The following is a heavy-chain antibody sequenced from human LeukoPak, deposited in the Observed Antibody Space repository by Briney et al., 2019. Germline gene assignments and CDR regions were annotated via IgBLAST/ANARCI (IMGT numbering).Heavy chain of an antibody. J-gene: IGHJ4*02. CDR3: ASQWAYSSSVDY. CDR1: GGSFSGYY. V-gene: IGHV4-34*01. CDR2: INHSGST. D-gene: IGHD6-19*01. Sequence: SETLSPTCAVYGGSFSGYYWSWIRQPPGKGLEWIGEINHSGSTNYNPSLKSRVTISVDTSKNQFSLKLSSVTAADTAVYYCASQWAYSSSVDYWGQGTLVTVSS.